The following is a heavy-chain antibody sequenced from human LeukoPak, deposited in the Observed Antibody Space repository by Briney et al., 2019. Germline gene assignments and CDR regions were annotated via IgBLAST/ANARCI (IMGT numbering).Heavy chain of an antibody. V-gene: IGHV4-34*01. CDR2: INHSGST. CDR1: GFTFSSYA. Sequence: SGGSLRLSCAASGFTFSSYAMSWIRQPPGKGLEWIGEINHSGSTNYNPSLKSRVTISVDTSKNQFSLKLSSVTAADTAVYYCARPLHCTSTSCYDWFDPWGQGTLVTVSS. D-gene: IGHD2-2*01. J-gene: IGHJ5*02. CDR3: ARPLHCTSTSCYDWFDP.